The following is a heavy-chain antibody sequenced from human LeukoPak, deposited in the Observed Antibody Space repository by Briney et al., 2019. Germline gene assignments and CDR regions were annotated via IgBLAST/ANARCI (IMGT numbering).Heavy chain of an antibody. CDR1: GYTFTSYD. CDR2: INPTGGST. V-gene: IGHV1-46*01. J-gene: IGHJ4*02. CDR3: ARGGGFTFGGLIVIPDY. D-gene: IGHD3-16*02. Sequence: VPSVSVSCTASGYTFTSYDMHWVRQAPGQGLEWMGIINPTGGSTTYAQTFRGRVTMTRDMSTSTVYMELSSLRSEDTAVYYCARGGGFTFGGLIVIPDYWGQGTLVTVS.